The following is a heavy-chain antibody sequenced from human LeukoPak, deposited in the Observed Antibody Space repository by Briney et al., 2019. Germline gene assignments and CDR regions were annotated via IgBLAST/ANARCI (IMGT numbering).Heavy chain of an antibody. CDR3: AKREKRGTIFGVVAPKYYYYYMDV. V-gene: IGHV3-21*01. D-gene: IGHD3-3*01. CDR1: GFTFSSYS. CDR2: ISSSSSYI. Sequence: GGSLRLSCAASGFTFSSYSMNWVRQAPGKGLEWVSSISSSSSYIYYADSVKGRFTISRDNAKNLLYLQMNSLRAEDTAVYYCAKREKRGTIFGVVAPKYYYYYMDVWGKGTTVTVSS. J-gene: IGHJ6*03.